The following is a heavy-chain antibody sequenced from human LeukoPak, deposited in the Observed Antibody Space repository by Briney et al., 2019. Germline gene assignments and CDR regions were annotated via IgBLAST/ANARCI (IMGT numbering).Heavy chain of an antibody. V-gene: IGHV1-18*01. CDR3: ARLMDNNYDGSAFDY. CDR1: GYSFTDYI. D-gene: IGHD3-22*01. CDR2: IDTYDGHT. Sequence: GASVKVSCKTSGYSFTDYIIAWVRQAPGQGLEWLGWIDTYDGHTSYAQKVQGRVTMTTDTSATTAYLELRSLTSDDTALYYCARLMDNNYDGSAFDYWGQGTLVTVSS. J-gene: IGHJ4*02.